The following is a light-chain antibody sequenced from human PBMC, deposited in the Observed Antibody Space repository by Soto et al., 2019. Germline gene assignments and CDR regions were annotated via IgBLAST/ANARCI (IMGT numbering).Light chain of an antibody. CDR2: DAS. CDR3: QQYNSYWT. V-gene: IGKV1-5*01. Sequence: DIQMTQSPSTLSASVGDRVTITCRASQSISSWLAWYQQKPGKAPKLLIYDASSLESGVPSRFSGSGSGTEFSLTISSLQPDDFATCYCQQYNSYWTLGQGTKVDIK. J-gene: IGKJ1*01. CDR1: QSISSW.